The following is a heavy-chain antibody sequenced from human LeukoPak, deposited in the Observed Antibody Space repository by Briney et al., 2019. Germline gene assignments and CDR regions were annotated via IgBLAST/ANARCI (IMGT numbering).Heavy chain of an antibody. J-gene: IGHJ4*02. CDR1: GFTFINYA. CDR2: INSDGSTT. V-gene: IGHV3-74*03. Sequence: GGSLRLSCAASGFTFINYAMTWVRQAPGKGLEWVSVINSDGSTTLYADSVKGRFTISRDNAKNTLYLQMNSLRAEDTAVYYCAGLRGKITTIDYWGQGTLVTVSS. D-gene: IGHD4-11*01. CDR3: AGLRGKITTIDY.